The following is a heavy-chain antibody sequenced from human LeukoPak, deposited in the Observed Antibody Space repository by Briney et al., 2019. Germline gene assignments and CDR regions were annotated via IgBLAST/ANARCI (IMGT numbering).Heavy chain of an antibody. V-gene: IGHV3-48*01. J-gene: IGHJ4*02. Sequence: GGSLRLSCAASGFTFSSYSMNWVRQAPGKGLEWVSYISSSSSTIYYADSVKGRFTISRDNAKNSLYLQMNGLRAEDTAVYYCASTYDFWSGYSDPFDYWGQGTLVTVSS. CDR3: ASTYDFWSGYSDPFDY. CDR1: GFTFSSYS. CDR2: ISSSSSTI. D-gene: IGHD3-3*01.